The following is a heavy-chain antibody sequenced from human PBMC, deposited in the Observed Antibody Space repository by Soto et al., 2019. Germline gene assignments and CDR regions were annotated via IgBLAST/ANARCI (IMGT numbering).Heavy chain of an antibody. CDR3: ATLFSSGSSLDY. CDR2: INSDGSST. CDR1: GFTLRSYW. V-gene: IGHV3-74*01. D-gene: IGHD3-10*01. Sequence: EVQLVESGGGLVQPGGSLRLSCGASGFTLRSYWMHWVRQAPGKGLVWVSNINSDGSSTNYADSVKGRFTISRDNAKNTRYLQMNRLRADDTAVYYCATLFSSGSSLDYWGQGTLVTVSS. J-gene: IGHJ4*02.